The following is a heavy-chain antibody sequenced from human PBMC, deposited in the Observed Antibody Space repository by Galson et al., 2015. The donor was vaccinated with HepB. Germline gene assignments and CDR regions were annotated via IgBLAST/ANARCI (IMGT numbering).Heavy chain of an antibody. V-gene: IGHV3-53*01. CDR3: AKGAHCSSTSCYARYYYYGMDV. CDR1: GFTVSSNY. D-gene: IGHD2-2*01. CDR2: IYSGGST. Sequence: SLRLSCAASGFTVSSNYMSWVRQAPGKGLEWVSVIYSGGSTYYADSVKGRFTISRDNSKNTLYLQMNSLRAEDTAVYYCAKGAHCSSTSCYARYYYYGMDVWGQGTTVTVSS. J-gene: IGHJ6*02.